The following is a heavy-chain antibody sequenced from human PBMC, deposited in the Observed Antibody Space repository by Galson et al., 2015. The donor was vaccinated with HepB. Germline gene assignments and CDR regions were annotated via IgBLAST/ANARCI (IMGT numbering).Heavy chain of an antibody. V-gene: IGHV1-18*01. CDR2: ISAYNGNT. CDR1: GYTFTSYG. CDR3: ARVYYDSSGYYYPYYYYYMDV. D-gene: IGHD3-22*01. Sequence: SVKVSCKASGYTFTSYGISWVRQAPGQGLEWMGWISAYNGNTNYAQKLQGRVTMTTDTSTSTAYMELRSLRSDDTAVYYCARVYYDSSGYYYPYYYYYMDVLGKGTTVTVSS. J-gene: IGHJ6*03.